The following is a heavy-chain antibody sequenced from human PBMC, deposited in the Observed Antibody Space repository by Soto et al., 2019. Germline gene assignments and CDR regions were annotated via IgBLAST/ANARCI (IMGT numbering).Heavy chain of an antibody. D-gene: IGHD1-26*01. CDR1: GFTFSSYA. Sequence: GGFLRLSCAASGFTFSSYAMHWVHQAPGTGLEWAAVISYDGRDKYYPDSVKGRFTISTDNSKNTLYLQMNSLRAEDTAVYYCARSAGGSYPQYDYWGQGTLVTVSS. J-gene: IGHJ4*02. CDR2: ISYDGRDK. V-gene: IGHV3-30*04. CDR3: ARSAGGSYPQYDY.